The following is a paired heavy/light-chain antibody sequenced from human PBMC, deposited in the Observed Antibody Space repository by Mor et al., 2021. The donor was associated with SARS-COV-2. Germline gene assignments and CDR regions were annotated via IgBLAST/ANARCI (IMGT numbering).Heavy chain of an antibody. D-gene: IGHD5-18*01. J-gene: IGHJ3*02. CDR3: ARAGYSSLRAFDI. Sequence: EVLLVESGGGLAQPGRSLRLSCAASGFTFSSYEMGWVRQAPGKGLEWISYIGASGSTVYNADSVKGRFTISRDNAKNSLYLQMNSLRAEDTAIYYCARAGYSSLRAFDIWGQGTMVTVSS. CDR1: GFTFSSYE. V-gene: IGHV3-48*03. CDR2: IGASGSTV.
Light chain of an antibody. CDR1: SSNIGNNA. V-gene: IGLV1-36*01. J-gene: IGLJ2*01. Sequence: QSVLAQPPSVSEAPNQRVTISCSGSSSNIGNNAVNWYQQFPGKAPKLLVYYDDLLPSGVSGRFSGSKSGTSASLAISGLQSEDEADYYCAAWDDSLSGVVFGGGTKVTVL. CDR3: AAWDDSLSGVV. CDR2: YDD.